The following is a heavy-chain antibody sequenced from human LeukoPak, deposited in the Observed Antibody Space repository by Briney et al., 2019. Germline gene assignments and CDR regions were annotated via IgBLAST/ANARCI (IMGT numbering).Heavy chain of an antibody. CDR3: ASAAGPSDN. V-gene: IGHV3-21*01. CDR2: ISSSSSYI. J-gene: IGHJ4*02. Sequence: PGGSLRLSCAASGFPSGSYRLTWAGKAPGRGLEWVSSISSSSSYIYYADSVKGRFTISRDNAKNSLYLQMNSLRAEDTAVYYCASAAGPSDNWGQGTLVTVSS. D-gene: IGHD6-13*01. CDR1: GFPSGSYR.